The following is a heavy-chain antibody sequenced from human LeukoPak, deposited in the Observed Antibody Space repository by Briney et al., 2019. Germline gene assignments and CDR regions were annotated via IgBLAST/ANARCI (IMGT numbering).Heavy chain of an antibody. CDR3: AGHDSSWPIYYFDY. D-gene: IGHD6-13*01. CDR2: ISGSGGST. J-gene: IGHJ4*02. CDR1: GFTFSSYA. V-gene: IGHV3-23*01. Sequence: GGSLRLSCAASGFTFSSYAMSWVSQAPGKGLEWVSAISGSGGSTYYADSVKGRFTISRDNSKNTLYLQMNSLRAEDTAVYYCAGHDSSWPIYYFDYWGQGTLVTVSS.